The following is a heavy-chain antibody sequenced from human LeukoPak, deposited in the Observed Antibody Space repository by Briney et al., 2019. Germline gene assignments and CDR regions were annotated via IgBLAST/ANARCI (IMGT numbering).Heavy chain of an antibody. J-gene: IGHJ4*02. CDR1: GGSISSYY. CDR3: ARSGIAVAGYYFDY. V-gene: IGHV4-59*12. Sequence: SETLSLTCTVSGGSISSYYWSWIRQPPGKGLEWIGYIYYSGSTNYNPSLKSRVTISVDTSKNQFSLKLSSVTAADTAVYYCARSGIAVAGYYFDYWGQGTLVTVSS. D-gene: IGHD6-19*01. CDR2: IYYSGST.